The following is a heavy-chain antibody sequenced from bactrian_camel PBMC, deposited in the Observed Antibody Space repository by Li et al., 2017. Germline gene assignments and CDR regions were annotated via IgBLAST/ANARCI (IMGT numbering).Heavy chain of an antibody. D-gene: IGHD3*01. CDR3: AAAKGLPDLLRGGYLSARSYNY. Sequence: HVQLVESGGGSVQAGGSLRLSCAFDAYTPANVRMAWFRQAPGKEREGVASIYRSRGDTLYAVSVEGRFTISHDNAKNTLYLQMNSLKPEDTAIYYCAAAKGLPDLLRGGYLSARSYNYWGRGTQVTVS. J-gene: IGHJ4*01. CDR2: IYRSRGDT. V-gene: IGHV3S63*01. CDR1: AYTPANVR.